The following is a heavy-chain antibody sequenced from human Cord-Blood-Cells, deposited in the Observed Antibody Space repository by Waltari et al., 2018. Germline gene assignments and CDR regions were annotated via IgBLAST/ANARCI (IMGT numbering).Heavy chain of an antibody. CDR2: ISAYNGNT. Sequence: QVQLVQSGAEVKKPGASVKVSCKASGYTFTSYGISWVRQAPGQGLEWMGWISAYNGNTNYAQKLQGRVTMTTDTSTSTAHMELRSLRSDDTAVYYCARVQGGVKYSSSSDYWGQGTLVTVSS. CDR1: GYTFTSYG. D-gene: IGHD6-6*01. V-gene: IGHV1-18*01. CDR3: ARVQGGVKYSSSSDY. J-gene: IGHJ4*02.